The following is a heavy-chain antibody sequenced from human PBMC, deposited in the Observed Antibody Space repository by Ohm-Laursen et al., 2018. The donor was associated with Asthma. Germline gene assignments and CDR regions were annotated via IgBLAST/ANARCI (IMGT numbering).Heavy chain of an antibody. CDR1: GDSVSGGNYH. CDR3: ARIRNDYGDYEFDY. CDR2: IYYSGST. V-gene: IGHV4-61*01. Sequence: SDTLSLTCTVSGDSVSGGNYHWSWIRQPPGKGLEWIGYIYYSGSTNYNPSLKSRVTISVDTSKNQFSLKLSSVTAADTAVYYCARIRNDYGDYEFDYWGQGTLVTVSS. D-gene: IGHD4-17*01. J-gene: IGHJ4*02.